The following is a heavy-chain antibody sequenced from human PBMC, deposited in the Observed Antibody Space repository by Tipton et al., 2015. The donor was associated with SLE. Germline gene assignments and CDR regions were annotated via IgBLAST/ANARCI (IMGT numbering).Heavy chain of an antibody. J-gene: IGHJ4*02. CDR2: ISSSSSYI. D-gene: IGHD6-6*01. V-gene: IGHV3-21*03. CDR3: ARAQFEYSSSYAPFGY. CDR1: GFTFSSYS. Sequence: SLRPSCAASGFTFSSYSMNWVRQAPGKGLEWVSSISSSSSYIYYADSVKGRFTISRDNAKNSLYLQMNSLRAEDTAVYYCARAQFEYSSSYAPFGYWGQGTLVTVSS.